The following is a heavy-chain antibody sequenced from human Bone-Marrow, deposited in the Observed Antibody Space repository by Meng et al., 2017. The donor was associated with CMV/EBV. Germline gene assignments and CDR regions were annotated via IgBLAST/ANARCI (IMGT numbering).Heavy chain of an antibody. CDR3: AKGPKITIFGVVIKGGMGV. CDR1: GFTFSSYA. D-gene: IGHD3-3*01. J-gene: IGHJ6*02. Sequence: GESLKISCAASGFTFSSYAMSWVRQAPGKGLEWVSAISGTGGSTYYGDSVKGRFTISRDNSKNTLYLQMNSLRAEDTAVYYCAKGPKITIFGVVIKGGMGVWGQGHTVNVSS. CDR2: ISGTGGST. V-gene: IGHV3-23*01.